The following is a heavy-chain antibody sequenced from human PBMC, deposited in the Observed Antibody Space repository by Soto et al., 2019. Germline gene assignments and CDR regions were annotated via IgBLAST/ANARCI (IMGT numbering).Heavy chain of an antibody. CDR2: IIPIFGTA. CDR3: ASPPYYDFCIGYSPHDAFYI. V-gene: IGHV1-69*01. CDR1: GGTFSSYA. J-gene: IGHJ3*02. Sequence: QVQLVQSGAEVKKPGSSVKVSCKASGGTFSSYAISWVRQAPGQGLEWMGGIIPIFGTANYAQKLQGRVTITAAESTSPAYMELSSLRSEDTAVYYCASPPYYDFCIGYSPHDAFYIWGQGTMVTVSS. D-gene: IGHD3-3*01.